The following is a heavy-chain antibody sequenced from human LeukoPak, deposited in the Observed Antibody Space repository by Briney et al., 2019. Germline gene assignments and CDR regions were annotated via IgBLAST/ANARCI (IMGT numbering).Heavy chain of an antibody. J-gene: IGHJ4*02. D-gene: IGHD3-3*01. CDR2: NHNNGNT. Sequence: SETLSLTCTVSGGSISSYYWSWIRQPPGKQLEWIGYNHNNGNTNYNPSLKGRVTISVDTSRNQFSLRLTSVTADDTAMYYCARGRITIFGVVTPHFGHWGQGTQVVVSS. CDR3: ARGRITIFGVVTPHFGH. V-gene: IGHV4-59*12. CDR1: GGSISSYY.